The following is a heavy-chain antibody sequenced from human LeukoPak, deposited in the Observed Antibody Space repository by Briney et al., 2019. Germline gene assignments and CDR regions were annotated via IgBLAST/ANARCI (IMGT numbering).Heavy chain of an antibody. J-gene: IGHJ3*02. CDR1: GFTFSGSA. D-gene: IGHD1-7*01. V-gene: IGHV3-73*01. CDR3: TRLGKYDWNYQMCAFDI. Sequence: PGGSLRLSCAASGFTFSGSAMHWVRQASGKGLEWVGRIRSKANSYATAYAASVKGRFTISRDDSKNTAYLQMNSLKTEDTAVYYCTRLGKYDWNYQMCAFDIWGQGTMVTVSS. CDR2: IRSKANSYAT.